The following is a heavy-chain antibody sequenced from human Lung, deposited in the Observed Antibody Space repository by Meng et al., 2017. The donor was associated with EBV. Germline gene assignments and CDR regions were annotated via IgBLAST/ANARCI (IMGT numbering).Heavy chain of an antibody. V-gene: IGHV4-31*03. Sequence: QVQLAAAVPGPVQPSRTLSPTLTVSGCASSSCGYYWSWIRQHPGKGLEWIGYIYYSGSTYYNPSLKSRVTISVDTSKNQFSLKLSSVTAADTAVYYCAATVNDGYFDYWGQGTLVTVSS. J-gene: IGHJ4*02. CDR3: AATVNDGYFDY. CDR1: GCASSSCGYY. CDR2: IYYSGST. D-gene: IGHD4-11*01.